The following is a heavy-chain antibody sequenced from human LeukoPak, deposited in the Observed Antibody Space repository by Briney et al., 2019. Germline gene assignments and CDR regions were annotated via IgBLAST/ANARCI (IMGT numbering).Heavy chain of an antibody. CDR3: ARDVLVERARPRLGPNWFDP. V-gene: IGHV1-18*01. Sequence: ASVKVSCKASGYTFTSYGIIWVRQAPGQGLEWMGWISAYNGNTNYAQKLQGRVTMTTGTSTSTAYMELRSLRSDDTAVYYCARDVLVERARPRLGPNWFDPWGQGTLVTVSS. CDR2: ISAYNGNT. D-gene: IGHD6-6*01. CDR1: GYTFTSYG. J-gene: IGHJ5*02.